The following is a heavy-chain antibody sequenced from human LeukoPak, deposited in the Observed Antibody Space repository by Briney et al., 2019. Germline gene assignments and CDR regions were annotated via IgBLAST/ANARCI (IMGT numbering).Heavy chain of an antibody. Sequence: SETLSLTCTVSGGSISSYYWSWIRQPAGKGLEWIGRIYTSGGTNYNPSLKSRVTMSVDTSKNQFSLKLSSVTAADTAVYYCATEQLVSDYGMDVWGQGTTVTVSS. CDR1: GGSISSYY. J-gene: IGHJ6*02. CDR2: IYTSGGT. CDR3: ATEQLVSDYGMDV. D-gene: IGHD6-6*01. V-gene: IGHV4-4*07.